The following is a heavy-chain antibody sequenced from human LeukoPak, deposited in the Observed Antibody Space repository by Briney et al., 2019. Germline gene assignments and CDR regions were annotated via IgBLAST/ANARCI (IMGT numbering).Heavy chain of an antibody. J-gene: IGHJ5*02. D-gene: IGHD1-20*01. CDR2: INPSGGST. Sequence: GASVKVSCKASGYTFTSYYMHWVRQPPGQGLEWMGLINPSGGSTSCAQKFQGRVTMTRDTSTSTVYMELSSLRSEDTAVYYCARDTNWNEFDPWGQGTLVTVSS. CDR3: ARDTNWNEFDP. V-gene: IGHV1-46*03. CDR1: GYTFTSYY.